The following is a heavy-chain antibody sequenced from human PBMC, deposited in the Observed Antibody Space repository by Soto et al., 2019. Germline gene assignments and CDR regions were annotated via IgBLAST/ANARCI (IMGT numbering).Heavy chain of an antibody. J-gene: IGHJ6*02. CDR3: ARALGSSWYYYYYYGMDV. CDR1: GGSISSYY. CDR2: IYYSGST. D-gene: IGHD6-13*01. Sequence: SETLSLTCTVSGGSISSYYWSWIRQPPGKGLEWIGYIYYSGSTNYNPSLKSRVTISVDTSKNQFSLKLSSVTAADTAVYYCARALGSSWYYYYYYGMDVWGQGTTVTVSS. V-gene: IGHV4-59*08.